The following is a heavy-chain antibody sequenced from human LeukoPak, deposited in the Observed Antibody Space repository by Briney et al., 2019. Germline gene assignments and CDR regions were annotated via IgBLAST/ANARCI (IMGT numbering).Heavy chain of an antibody. CDR1: GFTFSSYW. V-gene: IGHV3-7*01. D-gene: IGHD3-3*01. CDR3: ARDKGSDFWSGTNWFDP. Sequence: GGSLRLSCAASGFTFSSYWMSWVRQAPGKGLEWVANIKQDGSEKYYVDSVKGRFTISRDNAKNSLYLQMNSLRAEDTAVYYCARDKGSDFWSGTNWFDPWGQGTQVTVSS. CDR2: IKQDGSEK. J-gene: IGHJ5*02.